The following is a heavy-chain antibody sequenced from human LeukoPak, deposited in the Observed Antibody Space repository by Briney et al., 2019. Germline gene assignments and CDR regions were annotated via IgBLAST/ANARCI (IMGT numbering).Heavy chain of an antibody. Sequence: PGGSLRLSCAASGFTVSSNYMSWGRQAPGKGLEWGSVIYSGVSTYYADSVKGRFTISIDNSKNTLYLQMNSLRAEDTAVYYCAREKADCWFDPWGQGTLVTVSS. J-gene: IGHJ5*02. CDR1: GFTVSSNY. V-gene: IGHV3-53*01. CDR2: IYSGVST. D-gene: IGHD3/OR15-3a*01. CDR3: AREKADCWFDP.